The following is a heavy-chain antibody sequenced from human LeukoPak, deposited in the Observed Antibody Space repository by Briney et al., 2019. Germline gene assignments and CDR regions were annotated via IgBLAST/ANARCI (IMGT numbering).Heavy chain of an antibody. CDR2: IRYDGSNK. CDR1: GFTFISYG. J-gene: IGHJ6*03. V-gene: IGHV3-30*02. Sequence: GGSLRLSCAASGFTFISYGMHWVRQAPGKGLEWVAFIRYDGSNKYYADSVKGRITISRDNSKNTLYLQMNSLRAEDTAVYYCAKGRGWEASYYYYYMDVWGKGTTVTISS. D-gene: IGHD1-26*01. CDR3: AKGRGWEASYYYYYMDV.